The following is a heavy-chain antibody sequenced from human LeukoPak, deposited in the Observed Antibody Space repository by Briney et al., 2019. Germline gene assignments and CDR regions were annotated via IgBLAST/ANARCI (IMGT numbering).Heavy chain of an antibody. CDR2: ISSSSSTI. V-gene: IGHV3-48*04. CDR3: ARELTGNAFDI. D-gene: IGHD7-27*01. CDR1: GFSFSPYS. J-gene: IGHJ3*02. Sequence: GGSLRLSCTASGFSFSPYSMNWVRQAPGKGLEWISYISSSSSTIYYADSVKGRFTNSRDNAKNSLYLQMNSLRAEDTAVYYCARELTGNAFDIWGQGTMVTVSS.